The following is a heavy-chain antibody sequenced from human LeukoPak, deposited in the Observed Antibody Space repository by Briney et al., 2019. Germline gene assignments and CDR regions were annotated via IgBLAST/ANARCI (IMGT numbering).Heavy chain of an antibody. CDR2: IRYDGSNK. Sequence: GGSLRLSCAVSGFTFSSYGMHWVRQAPGKGLEWVAFIRYDGSNKYYADSVKGRFTISRDNSKNTLYLQMNSLRAEDTAVYYCASNPAGPTVASGDYWGQGTLVTVSS. CDR3: ASNPAGPTVASGDY. V-gene: IGHV3-30*02. J-gene: IGHJ4*02. CDR1: GFTFSSYG. D-gene: IGHD4-23*01.